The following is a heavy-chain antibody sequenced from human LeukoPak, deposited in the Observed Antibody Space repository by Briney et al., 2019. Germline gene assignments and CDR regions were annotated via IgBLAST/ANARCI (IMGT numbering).Heavy chain of an antibody. CDR3: ARPMYYYGSGSFDY. D-gene: IGHD3-10*01. CDR1: GFTLRSYW. J-gene: IGHJ5*01. V-gene: IGHV3-74*01. CDR2: INSDGSST. Sequence: GGSLRLSCAASGFTLRSYWMHWVRQAPGKGLVWVSRINSDGSSTSYADSVKGRFTISRDNAKNTLYLQMNSLRAEDTAVYYCARPMYYYGSGSFDYWGQGTLVTVSS.